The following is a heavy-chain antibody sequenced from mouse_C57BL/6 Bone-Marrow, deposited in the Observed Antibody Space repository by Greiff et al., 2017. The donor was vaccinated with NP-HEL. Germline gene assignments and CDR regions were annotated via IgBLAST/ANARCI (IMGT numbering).Heavy chain of an antibody. CDR3: ARTYYSNYGGYY. CDR1: GYTFTSYW. CDR2: IHPNSGST. D-gene: IGHD2-5*01. J-gene: IGHJ2*01. V-gene: IGHV1-64*01. Sequence: VQLQQSGAELVKPGASVKLSCKASGYTFTSYWMHWVKQRPGQGLEWIGMIHPNSGSTNYNEKFKSKATLTVDKSSSTAYMRLSSLTSEDSAVYYCARTYYSNYGGYYWGQGTTLTVSS.